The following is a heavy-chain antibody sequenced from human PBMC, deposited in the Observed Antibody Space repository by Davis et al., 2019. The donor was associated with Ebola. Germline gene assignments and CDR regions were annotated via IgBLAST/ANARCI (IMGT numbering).Heavy chain of an antibody. J-gene: IGHJ3*02. CDR2: IRYDGSNK. V-gene: IGHV3-30*02. D-gene: IGHD5-24*01. CDR3: AREMATTNDAFDI. CDR1: GFTFSSYA. Sequence: GESLKISCAASGFTFSSYAMSWVRQAPGKGLEWVAFIRYDGSNKYYADSVKGRFTISRDNSKNTLYLQMNSLRAEDTAVYYCAREMATTNDAFDIWGQGTMVSVSS.